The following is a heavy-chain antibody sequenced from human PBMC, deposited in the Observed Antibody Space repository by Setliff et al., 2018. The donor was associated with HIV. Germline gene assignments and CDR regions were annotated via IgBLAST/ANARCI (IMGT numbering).Heavy chain of an antibody. CDR3: ASIELAAMVPVDY. V-gene: IGHV3-21*01. CDR1: GFTFISYA. D-gene: IGHD5-18*01. Sequence: GGSLRLSCAASGFTFISYAIHWVRQAPGKGLEWVSSISSSSSYIYYADSVKGRFTISGDNAKNSLFLQMNSLRAEDTAVYYCASIELAAMVPVDYWGQGTLVTVS. CDR2: ISSSSSYI. J-gene: IGHJ4*02.